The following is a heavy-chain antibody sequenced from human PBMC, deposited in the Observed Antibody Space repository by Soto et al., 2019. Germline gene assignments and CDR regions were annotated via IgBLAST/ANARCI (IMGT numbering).Heavy chain of an antibody. J-gene: IGHJ4*02. D-gene: IGHD1-1*01. V-gene: IGHV4-59*01. CDR1: GGSISSYY. Sequence: SETLSLTCTVSGGSISSYYWSWIRQPPGKGLEWIGYIYYSGSTNYNPSLKSRVTISVDTSKNQFSLKLSSVTAADPAVYYCAGTPSLNWNVDYWGQGTLVTVSS. CDR2: IYYSGST. CDR3: AGTPSLNWNVDY.